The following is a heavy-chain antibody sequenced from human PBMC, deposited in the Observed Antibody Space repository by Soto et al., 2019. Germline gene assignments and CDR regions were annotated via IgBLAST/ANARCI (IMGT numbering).Heavy chain of an antibody. V-gene: IGHV3-13*01. Sequence: EVQLVESGGGLVQPGGSLRLSCAASGFTLSSYDIHWVRQATGEGLAWVSGIGSGGETHYADSVKGRFIISREDGKNSLYLQMHNLRVGDTAVYYCTRKTPPTGMEVWGQGATVTVSS. CDR1: GFTLSSYD. D-gene: IGHD3-9*01. J-gene: IGHJ6*02. CDR3: TRKTPPTGMEV. CDR2: IGSGGET.